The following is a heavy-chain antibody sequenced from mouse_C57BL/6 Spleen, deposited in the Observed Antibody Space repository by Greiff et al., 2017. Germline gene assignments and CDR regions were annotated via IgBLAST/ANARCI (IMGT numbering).Heavy chain of an antibody. CDR3: ARGRTGTGFDY. Sequence: QVQLKQPGAELVMPGASVKLSCKASGYTFTSYWMHWVKQRPGQGLEWIGEIDPSDSYTNYNQKFKGKSTLTVDKSSSTAYMQLSSLTSEDSAVYYCARGRTGTGFDYWGQGTTLTVSS. CDR2: IDPSDSYT. V-gene: IGHV1-69*01. CDR1: GYTFTSYW. J-gene: IGHJ2*01. D-gene: IGHD4-1*01.